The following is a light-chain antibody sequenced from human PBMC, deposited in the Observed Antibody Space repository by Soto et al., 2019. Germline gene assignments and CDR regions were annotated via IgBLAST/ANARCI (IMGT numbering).Light chain of an antibody. Sequence: EIVVTKSPAPLSVSPGERATLSCGASQSVSRNLAWYQQKPGQAPRLLIYGASTRATGIPARFSGSGSGTEFTLTISSLQSEDFAVYYCQQYNNWPPWTFGQGTKVEIK. CDR3: QQYNNWPPWT. V-gene: IGKV3-15*01. CDR1: QSVSRN. CDR2: GAS. J-gene: IGKJ1*01.